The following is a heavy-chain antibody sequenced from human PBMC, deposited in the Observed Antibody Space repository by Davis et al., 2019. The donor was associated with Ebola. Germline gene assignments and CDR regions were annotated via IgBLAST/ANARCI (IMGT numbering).Heavy chain of an antibody. CDR2: VYPGDSDT. V-gene: IGHV5-51*01. J-gene: IGHJ6*02. D-gene: IGHD2/OR15-2a*01. CDR3: ARQLFPIKSGMDV. Sequence: GESLKISCKGSGYSFTNMWIGWVRQMPGKGLEWMGIVYPGDSDTTYSPSFQGQVTISADRSISTAYLHWSSLKASDTAMYYCARQLFPIKSGMDVWGQGTTVTVSS. CDR1: GYSFTNMW.